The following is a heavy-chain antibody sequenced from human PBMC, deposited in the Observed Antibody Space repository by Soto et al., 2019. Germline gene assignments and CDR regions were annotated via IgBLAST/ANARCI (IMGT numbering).Heavy chain of an antibody. CDR1: GFTFSSYA. J-gene: IGHJ4*02. D-gene: IGHD6-19*01. Sequence: EVQLLESGGGLVQPGGSMRLSCAASGFTFSSYAMSWVRQAPGKGLEWVSAISGSGGSTYYADSVKGRFTISRDNSKNTLYRQMNSLRAEDTAVYYCAKHWGGSGWPDFDYWGQGTLVTVSS. CDR2: ISGSGGST. CDR3: AKHWGGSGWPDFDY. V-gene: IGHV3-23*01.